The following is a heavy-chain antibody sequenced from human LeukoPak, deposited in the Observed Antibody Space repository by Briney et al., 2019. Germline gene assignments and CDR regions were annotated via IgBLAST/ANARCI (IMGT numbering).Heavy chain of an antibody. CDR1: GYSFTSYW. V-gene: IGHV5-51*01. J-gene: IGHJ6*02. Sequence: GESLKISCKGSGYSFTSYWIGWVRQMPGKGLEWMGIIYPGDSDTRYSPSFQGQVTISADKSISTTYLQWSSLKASDTAMYYCARLNDIPSFYYYGMDVWGQGTTVTVSS. CDR2: IYPGDSDT. CDR3: ARLNDIPSFYYYGMDV. D-gene: IGHD3-9*01.